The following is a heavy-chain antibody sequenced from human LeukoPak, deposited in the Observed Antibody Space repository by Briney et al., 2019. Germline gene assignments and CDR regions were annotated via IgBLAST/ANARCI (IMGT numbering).Heavy chain of an antibody. CDR2: IYHSGST. CDR1: GGSIGSGGYS. J-gene: IGHJ4*02. CDR3: AGSHYDYVWGSYRPFDY. V-gene: IGHV4-30-2*01. D-gene: IGHD3-16*02. Sequence: SQTLSLTCAVSGGSIGSGGYSWSWIRQPPGKGLEWIGSIYHSGSTYYNPSLKSRVTISLDRSKIHFSLNLSSVTAADTAVYYCAGSHYDYVWGSYRPFDYWGQGTLVTVSS.